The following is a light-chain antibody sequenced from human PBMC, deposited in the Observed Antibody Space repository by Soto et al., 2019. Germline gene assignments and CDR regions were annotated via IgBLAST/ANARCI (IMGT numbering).Light chain of an antibody. Sequence: IQMTQSPSSVSASVGDRVTITCRASQGIRYWLAWYQQKPGRAPKILIRGESSLQTGVPSRFRGSGSGKDLTLTIISLQPEDFATYYFKQAYSFQLTLGQWTKVDIX. J-gene: IGKJ4*01. CDR3: KQAYSFQLT. CDR2: GES. V-gene: IGKV1-12*01. CDR1: QGIRYW.